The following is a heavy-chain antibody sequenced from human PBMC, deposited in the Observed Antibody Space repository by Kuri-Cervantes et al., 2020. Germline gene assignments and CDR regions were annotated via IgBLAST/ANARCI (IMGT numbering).Heavy chain of an antibody. Sequence: GSLRLSCAVYGGSFSGYYWSWIRQPPGKGLEWIGEINHSGSTNYNPSLRGRVTLSLDTSNNQFSLRLSSLTAADTAVYFCARDVDYWGQGILVTVSS. J-gene: IGHJ4*02. V-gene: IGHV4-34*01. CDR2: INHSGST. CDR3: ARDVDY. CDR1: GGSFSGYY.